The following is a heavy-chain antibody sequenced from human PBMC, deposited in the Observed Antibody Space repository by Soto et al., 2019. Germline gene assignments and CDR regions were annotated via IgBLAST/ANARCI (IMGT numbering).Heavy chain of an antibody. V-gene: IGHV1-8*01. CDR1: GYTFTSYD. CDR2: MNPNSGNT. Sequence: ASVKVSCKASGYTFTSYDINWVRQATGQGLEWMGWMNPNSGNTGYAQKFQGRVTMTRNTSISTAYMELSSLRSEDTAVYYCARSERGSSGYVWRTYYYYGMDVWGQGTKVTVYS. CDR3: ARSERGSSGYVWRTYYYYGMDV. D-gene: IGHD5-18*01. J-gene: IGHJ6*02.